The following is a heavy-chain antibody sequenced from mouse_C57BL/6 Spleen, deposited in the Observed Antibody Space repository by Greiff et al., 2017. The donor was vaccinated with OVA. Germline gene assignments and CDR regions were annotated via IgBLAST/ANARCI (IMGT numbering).Heavy chain of an antibody. CDR2: IDPETGGT. CDR1: GYTFTDYE. J-gene: IGHJ3*01. V-gene: IGHV1-15*01. D-gene: IGHD3-2*02. Sequence: VQLKESGAELVRPGASVTLSCKASGYTFTDYEMHWVKQTPVHGLEWIGAIDPETGGTAYNQKFKGKAILTADKSSSTAYMDLRSLTSEDSAVYYCTVDSSGFAYWGQGTLVTVSA. CDR3: TVDSSGFAY.